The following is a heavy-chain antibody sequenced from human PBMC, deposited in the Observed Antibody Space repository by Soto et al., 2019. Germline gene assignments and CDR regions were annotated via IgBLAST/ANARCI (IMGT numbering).Heavy chain of an antibody. Sequence: GGSLRLSCAASGFTFSDHYMDWVRQAPGKGLEWVGRTRNKANSYTTEYAASVKGRFTISRDDSKNSLYLQMNSLKTEDTAVYYCARAPGTFSDFWSGYPSLTVGMDVWGQGTTVTVSS. CDR2: TRNKANSYTT. CDR3: ARAPGTFSDFWSGYPSLTVGMDV. D-gene: IGHD3-3*01. V-gene: IGHV3-72*01. J-gene: IGHJ6*02. CDR1: GFTFSDHY.